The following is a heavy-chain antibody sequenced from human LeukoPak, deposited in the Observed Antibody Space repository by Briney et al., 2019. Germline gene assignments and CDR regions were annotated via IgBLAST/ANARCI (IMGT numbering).Heavy chain of an antibody. V-gene: IGHV3-7*01. Sequence: GGSLRLSCAGSGFTFSSYGRNWVRQAPGKGLEWVANIKQDGSEKHYVDSVKGRFTISRDNAKKSLFLHMNSLRVEDTAVYYCARGSEYTSSTNYYFDYWGQGTLVTVSS. CDR1: GFTFSSYG. CDR3: ARGSEYTSSTNYYFDY. J-gene: IGHJ4*02. D-gene: IGHD6-6*01. CDR2: IKQDGSEK.